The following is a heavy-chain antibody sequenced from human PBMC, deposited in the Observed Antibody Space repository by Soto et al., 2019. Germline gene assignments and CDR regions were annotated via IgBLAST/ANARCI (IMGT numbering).Heavy chain of an antibody. D-gene: IGHD3-9*01. Sequence: SETLSLTCGVSGGSINNGDYYWSWIRQSPGKGLEWIGYIYYSGSTYFNPSLKSRLSMSLDTSKNQFSLKLTSVTAADTAVYYCARFDEWFDPWGQGTLVTVSS. CDR2: IYYSGST. V-gene: IGHV4-30-4*01. CDR3: ARFDEWFDP. CDR1: GGSINNGDYY. J-gene: IGHJ5*02.